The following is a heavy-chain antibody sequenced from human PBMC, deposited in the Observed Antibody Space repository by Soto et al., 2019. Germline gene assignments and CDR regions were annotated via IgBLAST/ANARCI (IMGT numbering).Heavy chain of an antibody. J-gene: IGHJ6*02. CDR1: RFTFTDYF. D-gene: IGHD3-10*01. CDR3: AVHLGENYYTMDV. Sequence: ASVKVSCKTSRFTFTDYFVHWVRQAPGQGLEWMGWINPYSGGTYYAQKFQGWVTMTRDTSISTAYMEASGPNSDDTAVYHCAVHLGENYYTMDVWGQGTTVTVSS. V-gene: IGHV1-2*04. CDR2: INPYSGGT.